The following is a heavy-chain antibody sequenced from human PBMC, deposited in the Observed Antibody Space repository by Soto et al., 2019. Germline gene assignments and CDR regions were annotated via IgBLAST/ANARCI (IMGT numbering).Heavy chain of an antibody. J-gene: IGHJ5*02. D-gene: IGHD1-20*01. V-gene: IGHV3-30-3*01. CDR1: GFTFSTHA. CDR2: VSFDGSNK. CDR3: ARDQTGITTTGGGRIDP. Sequence: QVQLVESGGGVVQPGRSLRLSCAASGFTFSTHAMHWVRQAPGKGLECVAIVSFDGSNKYYADSVKGRFTISRDNSKISLYLQMSGLTPEDTAVYYCARDQTGITTTGGGRIDPWGQGTLVTDSS.